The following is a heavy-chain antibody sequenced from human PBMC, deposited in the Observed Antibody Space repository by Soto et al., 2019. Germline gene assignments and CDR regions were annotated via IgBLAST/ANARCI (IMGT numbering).Heavy chain of an antibody. CDR2: INSDASST. J-gene: IGHJ4*01. CDR3: ARVWRYCRGTRFHYLFQH. Sequence: WLPWLRKSTGKGLVWVSRINSDASSTTYADSVKGRFTISRDNAKNTLYLQMNSLRAEDTAVYYCARVWRYCRGTRFHYLFQHSGRAALLTASS. V-gene: IGHV3-74*01. D-gene: IGHD1-7*01. CDR1: W.